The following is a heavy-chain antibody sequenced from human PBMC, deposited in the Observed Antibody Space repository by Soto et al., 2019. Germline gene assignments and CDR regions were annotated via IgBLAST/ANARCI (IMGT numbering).Heavy chain of an antibody. CDR2: VSPENRNA. J-gene: IGHJ4*02. D-gene: IGHD1-1*01. CDR3: EVTTGF. V-gene: IGHV1-8*01. CDR1: GYTFTEYD. Sequence: ASMKVSCKTSGYTFTEYDLNWVRQAPGQGLEYMGWVSPENRNAGYAPQFRGRVSMTTDTSISTAYLELTNLTYEETAVYYCEVTTGFWGQGTMVTVSS.